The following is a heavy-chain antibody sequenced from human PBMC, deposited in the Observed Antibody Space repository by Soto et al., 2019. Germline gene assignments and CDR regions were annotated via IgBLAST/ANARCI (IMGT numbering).Heavy chain of an antibody. Sequence: PSETLSLTCTASGGSISSYYWSWIRHPPGKGLEWIGYIYYSGSTNYNPSLKSRVTISVDTSKNQFSLKLSSVTAADTAVYYCASNSYYQATAIDYRGQGTLVTVSS. CDR2: IYYSGST. V-gene: IGHV4-59*01. CDR3: ASNSYYQATAIDY. J-gene: IGHJ4*02. D-gene: IGHD1-26*01. CDR1: GGSISSYY.